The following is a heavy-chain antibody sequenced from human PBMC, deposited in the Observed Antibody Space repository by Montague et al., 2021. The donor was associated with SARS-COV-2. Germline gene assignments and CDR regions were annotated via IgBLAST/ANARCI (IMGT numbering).Heavy chain of an antibody. CDR1: GGSISSGSYY. J-gene: IGHJ4*02. Sequence: TLSLTCTVSGGSISSGSYYWSWIRQPTGKGLEWIGHISISGSTNYNPSLKSRVTISVDTSQNQFSLKLGTVTAADTAVYYCARDIAVAGLFDDWGQGTLVTVSS. CDR3: ARDIAVAGLFDD. V-gene: IGHV4-61*09. CDR2: ISISGST. D-gene: IGHD6-19*01.